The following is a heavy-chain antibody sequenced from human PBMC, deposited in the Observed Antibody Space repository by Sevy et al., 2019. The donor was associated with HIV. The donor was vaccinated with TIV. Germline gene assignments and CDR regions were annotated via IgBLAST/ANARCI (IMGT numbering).Heavy chain of an antibody. J-gene: IGHJ5*02. Sequence: ASVKVSCKASGYTFTSYGMSWVRQAPGQGLEWMGWISAYNGNTNYAQKLQGRVTMTTDTSTSTAYMELRSLRSDDTAVYYCARDRYVVVTDHNWFDPWGQGTLVTVSS. D-gene: IGHD2-21*02. CDR2: ISAYNGNT. CDR3: ARDRYVVVTDHNWFDP. V-gene: IGHV1-18*01. CDR1: GYTFTSYG.